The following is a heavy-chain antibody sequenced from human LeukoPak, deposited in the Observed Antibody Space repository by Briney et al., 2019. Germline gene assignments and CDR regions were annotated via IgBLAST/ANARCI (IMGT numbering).Heavy chain of an antibody. J-gene: IGHJ5*02. V-gene: IGHV1-18*01. CDR1: GYTFTNYG. D-gene: IGHD2-15*01. CDR3: ARDRLVYCSGGSCLKPANWFDP. Sequence: ASVKVSCKASGYTFTNYGITWVRQAPGQGLEWMGWISAYNGNTNYAQNVQGRVTLTRDTSTSTAYMELRSLRSDDTAVYYCARDRLVYCSGGSCLKPANWFDPWGQGTLVTVSS. CDR2: ISAYNGNT.